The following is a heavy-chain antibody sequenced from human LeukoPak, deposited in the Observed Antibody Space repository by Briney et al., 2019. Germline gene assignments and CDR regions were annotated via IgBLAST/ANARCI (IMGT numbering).Heavy chain of an antibody. D-gene: IGHD3-3*01. CDR3: ARRAGYYDFWRGREVYYYYYYMDV. CDR1: GGSISNYY. Sequence: SETLSLTCTVSGGSISNYYWSWIRQPPGKGLEWIGEINHSGSTNYNPSLKSRVTISVDTSKNQFSLKLSSVTAADTAVYYCARRAGYYDFWRGREVYYYYYYMDVWGKGTTVTVSS. V-gene: IGHV4-34*01. CDR2: INHSGST. J-gene: IGHJ6*03.